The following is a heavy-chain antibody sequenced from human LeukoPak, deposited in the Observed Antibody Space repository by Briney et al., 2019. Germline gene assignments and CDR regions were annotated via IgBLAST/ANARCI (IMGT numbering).Heavy chain of an antibody. CDR1: GYTFTSYG. J-gene: IGHJ5*02. D-gene: IGHD4-17*01. V-gene: IGHV1-18*01. Sequence: ASVKVSCKASGYTFTSYGINWVRQAPGQGLEWVGWISAYNGNTNYAQKLQGRVTMTTDTSTSTAYMELRSLRSDDTAVYYCARTTVTTVDWFDPWGQGTLVTVSS. CDR3: ARTTVTTVDWFDP. CDR2: ISAYNGNT.